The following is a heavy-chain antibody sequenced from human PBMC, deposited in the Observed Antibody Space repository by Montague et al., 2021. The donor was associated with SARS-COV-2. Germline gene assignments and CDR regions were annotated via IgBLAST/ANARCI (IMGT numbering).Heavy chain of an antibody. CDR1: GGSISSYY. CDR2: IYYSGST. D-gene: IGHD6-19*01. CDR3: ARGSGWMGNAFDI. V-gene: IGHV4-59*01. J-gene: IGHJ3*02. Sequence: SETLSLTCTVSGGSISSYYWSWIRQPPGKGLEWIGYIYYSGSTNYNPSLKGRVTISVDTSKNQFSLKPSSVTAADTAVYYCARGSGWMGNAFDIWGQGTMVTVSS.